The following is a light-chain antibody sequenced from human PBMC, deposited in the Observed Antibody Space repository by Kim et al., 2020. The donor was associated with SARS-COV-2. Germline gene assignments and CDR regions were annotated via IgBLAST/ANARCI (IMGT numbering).Light chain of an antibody. V-gene: IGLV3-1*01. CDR3: QAWDSRTLWV. CDR2: KDD. J-gene: IGLJ3*02. CDR1: KLGDKY. Sequence: SYELTQPPSVSVSPGQTATITCSGDKLGDKYVSWYRQQPGQPPVLVIYKDDQRPSGIPERFSGSNSGNTATLTISGTQALDEAAYHCQAWDSRTLWVFGGGTRLTVL.